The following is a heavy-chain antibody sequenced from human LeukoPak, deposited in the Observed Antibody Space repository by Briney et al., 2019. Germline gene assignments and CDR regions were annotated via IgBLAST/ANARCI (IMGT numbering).Heavy chain of an antibody. CDR3: ARRGRYGAGPLYYYYGMDV. Sequence: SETLSLTCAVYGGSFSSYYWSWIRQPPGKGLEWIGYIFYSGNANYNPSLKSRVTISVDTSKSQFSLRLSSVTAADTAVYYCARRGRYGAGPLYYYYGMDVWGQGTTVTVSS. CDR2: IFYSGNA. CDR1: GGSFSSYY. J-gene: IGHJ6*02. D-gene: IGHD3-10*01. V-gene: IGHV4-59*08.